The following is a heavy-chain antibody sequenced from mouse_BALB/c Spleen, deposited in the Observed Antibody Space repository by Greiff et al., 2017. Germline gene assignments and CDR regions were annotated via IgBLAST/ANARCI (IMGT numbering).Heavy chain of an antibody. CDR3: ARSSMSTTTRGFAY. Sequence: EVKLVESGGDLVKPGGSLKLSCAASGFTFSSYGMSWVRQTPDKRLEWVATISSGGSYTYYPDSVKGRFTISRDNAKNTLYLQMSSLKSEDTAMYYCARSSMSTTTRGFAYWGQGTLVTVSA. CDR1: GFTFSSYG. CDR2: ISSGGSYT. V-gene: IGHV5-6*02. D-gene: IGHD2-4*01. J-gene: IGHJ3*01.